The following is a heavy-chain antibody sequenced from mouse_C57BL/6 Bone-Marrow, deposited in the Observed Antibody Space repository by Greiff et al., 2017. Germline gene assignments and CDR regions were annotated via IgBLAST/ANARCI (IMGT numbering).Heavy chain of an antibody. J-gene: IGHJ3*01. CDR2: ISSGGDYI. CDR1: GFTFSSYA. D-gene: IGHD1-3*01. CDR3: TREWSDGVFAY. V-gene: IGHV5-9-1*02. Sequence: EVKLMESGAGLVKPGGSLKISCAASGFTFSSYAMSWVRQTPEKRLEWVAYISSGGDYIYYADTVKGRFTFSRDNARNTLYLQMSSLTSEDTAVYYCTREWSDGVFAYWGQGTLVTVSA.